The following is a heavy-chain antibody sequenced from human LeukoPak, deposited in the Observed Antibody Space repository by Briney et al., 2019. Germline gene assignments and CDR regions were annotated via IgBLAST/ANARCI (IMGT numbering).Heavy chain of an antibody. CDR2: ISGSGGST. Sequence: GGSLRLSCAASGFTFSSYAMSRVRQAPGKGLEWVSAISGSGGSTYYADSVKGRFTISRDNSKNTLYLQMNSLRAEDTAVYYCAKDLTNYDFWSGYYIVGYYYYMDVWGKGTTVTVSS. J-gene: IGHJ6*03. CDR1: GFTFSSYA. CDR3: AKDLTNYDFWSGYYIVGYYYYMDV. V-gene: IGHV3-23*01. D-gene: IGHD3-3*01.